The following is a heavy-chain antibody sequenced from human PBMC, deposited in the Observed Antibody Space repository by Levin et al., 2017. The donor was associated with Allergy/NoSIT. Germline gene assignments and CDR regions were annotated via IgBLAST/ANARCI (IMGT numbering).Heavy chain of an antibody. CDR1: GFTFSSFG. CDR2: IWYDGSNK. J-gene: IGHJ3*02. CDR3: ARDYYYGSGTPDAFDI. D-gene: IGHD3-10*01. V-gene: IGHV3-33*01. Sequence: GGSLRLSCAASGFTFSSFGMHWVRQAPGKGLEWVALIWYDGSNKYYADSVTGRFTISRDNSKNTQFLQMNSLRAEDTAVYYCARDYYYGSGTPDAFDIWGQGTMVTVSS.